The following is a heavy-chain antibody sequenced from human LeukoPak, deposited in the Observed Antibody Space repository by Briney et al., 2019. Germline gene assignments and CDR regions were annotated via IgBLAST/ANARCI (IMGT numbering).Heavy chain of an antibody. V-gene: IGHV4-30-4*01. CDR3: ARDYYGSGSPDY. CDR1: GGSISSGDYY. J-gene: IGHJ4*02. CDR2: IYYSGST. D-gene: IGHD3-10*01. Sequence: PSQNLSLTCTVSGGSISSGDYYWSWIRQPPGKGLEWIGYIYYSGSTYYNPSLKSRVTISVDTSKNQFSLKLSSVTAADTAVYYCARDYYGSGSPDYWGQGTLVTVSS.